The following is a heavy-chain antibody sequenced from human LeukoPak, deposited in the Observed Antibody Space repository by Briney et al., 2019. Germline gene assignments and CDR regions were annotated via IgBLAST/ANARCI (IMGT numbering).Heavy chain of an antibody. D-gene: IGHD2-2*01. J-gene: IGHJ4*02. CDR3: AREIVVVPAAKQVLDY. Sequence: SQTLSLTCAISGDSASSNSAAWNWIRQSPSRGLEWLGRTYYRFKWYNDYAVSVKSRITINPDTSKNQFSLQLNSVTPEETAVYYCAREIVVVPAAKQVLDYWGQGTLVTVSS. CDR2: TYYRFKWYN. CDR1: GDSASSNSAA. V-gene: IGHV6-1*01.